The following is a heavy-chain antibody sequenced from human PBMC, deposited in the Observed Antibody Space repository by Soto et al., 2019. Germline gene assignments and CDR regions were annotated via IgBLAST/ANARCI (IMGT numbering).Heavy chain of an antibody. CDR3: ARDQLEGNGFDP. CDR2: IYHSGRT. V-gene: IGHV4-30-2*01. CDR1: GGSISSGGYS. D-gene: IGHD1-1*01. J-gene: IGHJ5*02. Sequence: QLQLQESGSGLVRPSQTLSLTCAVSGGSISSGGYSWNWIRQPPGKGLEWIGYIYHSGRTLYNPSLKSRVTISVDKSTIQFSMKLTSVTPADTAVYYCARDQLEGNGFDPWGPGSLVTVSS.